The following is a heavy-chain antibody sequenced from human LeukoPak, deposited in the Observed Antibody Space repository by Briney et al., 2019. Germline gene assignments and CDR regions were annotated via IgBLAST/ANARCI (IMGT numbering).Heavy chain of an antibody. CDR3: ARALYYYGSGSYLYGMDV. Sequence: GASVKVSCKASGGTFSSYAISWVRQAPGQGHEWMGRIIPILGIANYAQKFQGRVTITADKSTSTAYMELSSLRSEDTAVYYCARALYYYGSGSYLYGMDVWGQGTTVTVSS. V-gene: IGHV1-69*04. D-gene: IGHD3-10*01. J-gene: IGHJ6*02. CDR2: IIPILGIA. CDR1: GGTFSSYA.